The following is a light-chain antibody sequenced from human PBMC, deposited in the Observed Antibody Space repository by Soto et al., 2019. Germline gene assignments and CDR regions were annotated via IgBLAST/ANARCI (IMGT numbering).Light chain of an antibody. CDR1: QSLLHSNGYNY. CDR2: LSS. J-gene: IGKJ4*01. CDR3: MQTLQSPLT. Sequence: DIVMTQSPLSLPVPTGEPASIXXRSXQSLLHSNGYNYLDWYLQKPGQSPQXXISLSSNRASGVPDRFSGSGAGTEFTLRISRVEAEDVGVYYCMQTLQSPLTFGGGTKVDIK. V-gene: IGKV2-28*01.